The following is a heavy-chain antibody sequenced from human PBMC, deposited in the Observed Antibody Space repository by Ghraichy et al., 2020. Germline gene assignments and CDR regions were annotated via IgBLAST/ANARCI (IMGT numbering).Heavy chain of an antibody. D-gene: IGHD4-17*01. J-gene: IGHJ4*02. CDR1: GFTFGDYA. CDR2: IRSKAYGGTT. Sequence: GGSLRLSCTASGFTFGDYAMSWFRQAPGKGLEWVGFIRSKAYGGTTEYAASVKGRFTISRDDSKSIAYLQMNSLKTEDTAVYYCTRDGVGAVTSFDYWGQGTLVTVSS. V-gene: IGHV3-49*03. CDR3: TRDGVGAVTSFDY.